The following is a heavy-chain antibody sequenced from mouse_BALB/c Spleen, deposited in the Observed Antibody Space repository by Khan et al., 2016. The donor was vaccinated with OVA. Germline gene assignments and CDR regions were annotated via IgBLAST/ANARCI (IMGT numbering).Heavy chain of an antibody. D-gene: IGHD1-1*01. Sequence: EVQLQESGPELVKPGASVKMSCKASGYTFTNYVMHWVQQKPGQGLEWIGYINPYNDGTKYNEKFKGKATLTSDKSSSHAYMELSNLTSEDSAVYYCARYASSPYYAMDYWGQGTSVTVSS. CDR2: INPYNDGT. J-gene: IGHJ4*01. CDR3: ARYASSPYYAMDY. CDR1: GYTFTNYV. V-gene: IGHV1S136*01.